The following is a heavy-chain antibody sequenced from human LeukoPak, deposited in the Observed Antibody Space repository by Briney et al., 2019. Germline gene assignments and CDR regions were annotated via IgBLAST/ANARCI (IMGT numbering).Heavy chain of an antibody. D-gene: IGHD3-3*01. CDR3: AKFDSDFWSGNPPHFQH. Sequence: PGGSLRLSCAASGFTFSSYAMSWVRQAPGKGLEWVSAISGSGGSTYYADSVKGRFTISRDNSKNTLYLQMNSLRAEDTAVYYCAKFDSDFWSGNPPHFQHWGQGTLVTVSS. CDR1: GFTFSSYA. V-gene: IGHV3-23*01. J-gene: IGHJ1*01. CDR2: ISGSGGST.